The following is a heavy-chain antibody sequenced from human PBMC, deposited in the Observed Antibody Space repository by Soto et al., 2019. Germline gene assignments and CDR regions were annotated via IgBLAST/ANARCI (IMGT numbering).Heavy chain of an antibody. CDR3: ARSVAVPGAHIDY. CDR1: GGSISGSY. J-gene: IGHJ4*02. D-gene: IGHD6-19*01. V-gene: IGHV4-59*01. CDR2: VYYTGST. Sequence: PETLSLTCSVSGGSISGSYRSWIRQSPGKGLEWLGYVYYTGSTNYSPSLRSRVSISVDTSKNEFSLRLSSVTAADTAVYFCARSVAVPGAHIDYWGQGTQVTVSS.